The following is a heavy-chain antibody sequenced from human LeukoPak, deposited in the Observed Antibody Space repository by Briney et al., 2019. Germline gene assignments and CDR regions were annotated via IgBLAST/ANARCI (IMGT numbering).Heavy chain of an antibody. Sequence: GGSLILSCAASGFTVSSNYMTWVRQAPGKGLEWVSVIYSGGSTYYAASVKGRFTISRDNSKNTLYLQMNSLRAEDTAVYYCAISGLKGVYGLASWGQGTLVTVSS. V-gene: IGHV3-53*01. D-gene: IGHD3-10*01. CDR3: AISGLKGVYGLAS. J-gene: IGHJ5*02. CDR2: IYSGGST. CDR1: GFTVSSNY.